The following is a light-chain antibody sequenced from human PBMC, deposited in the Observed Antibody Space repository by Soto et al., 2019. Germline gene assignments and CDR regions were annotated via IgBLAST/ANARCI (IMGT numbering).Light chain of an antibody. CDR2: KAS. CDR3: QQYNSYWT. CDR1: QDIATY. J-gene: IGKJ1*01. V-gene: IGKV1-5*03. Sequence: SQMTQSPSSLSSSVGNRVTITCQASQDIATYLNWYQQKPGKAPKLLIYKASSLESGVPSRFSGSGSGTEFTLTISSLQPDDFATYYCQQYNSYWTFGQGTKVDIK.